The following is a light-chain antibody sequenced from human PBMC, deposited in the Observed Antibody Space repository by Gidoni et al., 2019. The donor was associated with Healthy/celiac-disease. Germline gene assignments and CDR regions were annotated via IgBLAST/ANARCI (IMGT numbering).Light chain of an antibody. V-gene: IGLV2-8*01. Sequence: QSSLTQPPSAAASPGQSVTISCTGTSSDVGGYNYVSWYQQHPGKAPKLMIYDVSKRPSGVPDRFSGSKSGNTASLTVSGLQAEDEADYYCSSYAGSNNYVFGTGTKVTVL. J-gene: IGLJ1*01. CDR3: SSYAGSNNYV. CDR1: SSDVGGYNY. CDR2: DVS.